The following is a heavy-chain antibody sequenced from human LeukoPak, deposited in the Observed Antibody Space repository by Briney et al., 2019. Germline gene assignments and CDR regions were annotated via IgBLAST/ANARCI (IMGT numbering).Heavy chain of an antibody. V-gene: IGHV3-15*01. CDR3: TTDAEPVLAPLYYYYMDV. D-gene: IGHD1-14*01. Sequence: PGGSLRLSCAASGFTFSNAWMSWVRQAPGKGLEWVGRIKSKTDGGTTDYAAPVKGRFTISRDDSKNTLYLQMNSLKTEDTAVYYCTTDAEPVLAPLYYYYMDVWGKGTTVTVSS. CDR2: IKSKTDGGTT. CDR1: GFTFSNAW. J-gene: IGHJ6*03.